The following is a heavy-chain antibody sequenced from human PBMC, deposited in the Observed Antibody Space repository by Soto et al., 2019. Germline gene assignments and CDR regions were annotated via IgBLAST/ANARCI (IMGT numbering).Heavy chain of an antibody. V-gene: IGHV3-11*01. CDR1: GFTFSDYY. Sequence: QVQLVESGGGLVKPGGSLRLSCEASGFTFSDYYMSWIRQAPGKGLEWVSYISSSGSTIYYADSVKGRFTISRDNAKDSLYLQMNSLRAEDTAVYYFARDYSSSRYYGMDVWGQGTTVTVSS. D-gene: IGHD6-6*01. J-gene: IGHJ6*02. CDR2: ISSSGSTI. CDR3: ARDYSSSRYYGMDV.